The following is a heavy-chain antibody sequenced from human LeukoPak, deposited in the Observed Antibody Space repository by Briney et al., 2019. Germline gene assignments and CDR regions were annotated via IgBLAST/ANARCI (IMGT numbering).Heavy chain of an antibody. CDR1: GFTFSSYG. Sequence: PGGALRLSCAASGFTFSSYGMHWVRQAPGKGGEGGAFIRYDGSKKYYADSVKGRFTISRDNSKNTLYLQINSLRAEDTAVYYCAEESGITMVRGVITFWGQGTLVTVSS. J-gene: IGHJ4*02. D-gene: IGHD3-10*01. CDR3: AEESGITMVRGVITF. V-gene: IGHV3-30*02. CDR2: IRYDGSKK.